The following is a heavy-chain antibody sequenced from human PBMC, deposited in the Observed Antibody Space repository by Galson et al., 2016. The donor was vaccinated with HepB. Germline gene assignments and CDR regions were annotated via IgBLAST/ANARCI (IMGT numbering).Heavy chain of an antibody. CDR1: GDSVSHNTVS. V-gene: IGHV6-1*01. CDR2: TYYRSQWYN. Sequence: CAISGDSVSHNTVSWNWVRQSPSRGLEWLGGTYYRSQWYNDYAPSMRSRITINPDTSKNQFSLQLSSVTPEDTAVYYCARDRDDCSFDYWGQGTLVTVSS. CDR3: ARDRDDCSFDY. D-gene: IGHD2-21*02. J-gene: IGHJ4*02.